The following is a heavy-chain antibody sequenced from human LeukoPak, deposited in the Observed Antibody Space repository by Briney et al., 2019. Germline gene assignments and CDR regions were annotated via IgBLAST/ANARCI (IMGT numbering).Heavy chain of an antibody. CDR3: AKGDELYYYYYGMDV. Sequence: PGGSLRLSCAASGFTFSSYGMHWVRQAPGKGLEWVAVISYDGSNKYYADSVKGRFTISRDNSKNTLYLQMNSLRAEDTAVYYCAKGDELYYYYYGMDVWGQGTTVTVSS. D-gene: IGHD3-10*01. CDR1: GFTFSSYG. J-gene: IGHJ6*02. CDR2: ISYDGSNK. V-gene: IGHV3-30*18.